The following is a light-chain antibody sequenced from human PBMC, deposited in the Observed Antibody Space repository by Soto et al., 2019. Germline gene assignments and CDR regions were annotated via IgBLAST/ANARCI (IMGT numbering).Light chain of an antibody. CDR1: QSASNN. CDR2: GAS. V-gene: IGKV3-15*01. J-gene: IGKJ2*01. Sequence: DIVMTQSPATLSVSPGERATLSCRASQSASNNLAWYQHKPGQAPRLLIYGASTRATGLPARFSGSGSGTEFTLTISSLQYEDFGVYYCQQYNYWPPFTFGQGTKLEIK. CDR3: QQYNYWPPFT.